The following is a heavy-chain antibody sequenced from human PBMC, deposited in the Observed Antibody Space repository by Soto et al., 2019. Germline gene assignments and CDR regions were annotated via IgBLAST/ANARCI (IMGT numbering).Heavy chain of an antibody. CDR3: AKDLIGLSIFTIFPPPDQYYFDY. J-gene: IGHJ4*02. D-gene: IGHD3-3*01. CDR1: GFTFSSYC. CDR2: INSDGSST. V-gene: IGHV3-74*01. Sequence: EGSLRLSCAASGFTFSSYCMHWVRQAPGKGLVWVSRINSDGSSTSYADSVKGRFTISRDNSKNTLYLQMNSLRAEDTAVYYCAKDLIGLSIFTIFPPPDQYYFDYWGQGTLVTVSS.